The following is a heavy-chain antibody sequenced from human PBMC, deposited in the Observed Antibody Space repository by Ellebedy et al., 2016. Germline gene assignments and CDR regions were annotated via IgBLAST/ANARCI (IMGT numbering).Heavy chain of an antibody. CDR3: ARVRLWFDP. CDR2: IYQSGST. CDR1: GGSISSGAYS. V-gene: IGHV4-30-2*01. J-gene: IGHJ5*02. D-gene: IGHD6-25*01. Sequence: SETLSLTCVVSGGSISSGAYSWTWIRQPPGKGLEWIGYIYQSGSTNNNPSLKSRVTISVDTSKNQFSLKLSSVTAADTAVYYCARVRLWFDPWGQGTLVTVSS.